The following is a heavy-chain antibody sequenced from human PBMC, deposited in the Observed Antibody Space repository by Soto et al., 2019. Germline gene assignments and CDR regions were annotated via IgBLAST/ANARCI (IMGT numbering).Heavy chain of an antibody. D-gene: IGHD3-10*01. CDR1: GFIFSDYY. CDR3: ARGGGAGFDY. Sequence: QVQLVESGGGLVKPGGSLRLSCAASGFIFSDYYMSWIRQAPGRGLEWISYISNSDTYTKYAESVKGRFTISRDSAKNSLYLQMDSLRAEDTAVYYCARGGGAGFDYWGQGTLVTVSS. J-gene: IGHJ4*02. V-gene: IGHV3-11*05. CDR2: ISNSDTYT.